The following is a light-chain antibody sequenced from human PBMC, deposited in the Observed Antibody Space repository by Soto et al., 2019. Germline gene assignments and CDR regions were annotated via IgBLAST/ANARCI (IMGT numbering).Light chain of an antibody. CDR1: QGISTY. V-gene: IGKV1-39*01. J-gene: IGKJ2*01. CDR3: QQGYRTPYT. CDR2: AAS. Sequence: DIQMTQSPSSLSASVGDRVTITCRASQGISTYLIWYQQRQGKAPKLLMYAASNLVSGVPSRFSGSGSGTEFTLTISRLQPEDFATYYCQQGYRTPYTFGQGTKLETK.